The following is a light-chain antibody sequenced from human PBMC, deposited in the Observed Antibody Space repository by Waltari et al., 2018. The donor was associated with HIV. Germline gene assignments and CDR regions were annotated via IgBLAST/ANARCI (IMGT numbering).Light chain of an antibody. CDR3: ACWDRSGDYIL. CDR1: SLRKYY. V-gene: IGLV3-19*01. Sequence: SSELTQDPAVSVALGQTVKIACLGDSLRKYYASWYRLRPGQAPQLLVYGKNSRPSGIPDRFSASSSGNRAFLTITGARAEDEADYYCACWDRSGDYILFGGGTILTGL. J-gene: IGLJ2*01. CDR2: GKN.